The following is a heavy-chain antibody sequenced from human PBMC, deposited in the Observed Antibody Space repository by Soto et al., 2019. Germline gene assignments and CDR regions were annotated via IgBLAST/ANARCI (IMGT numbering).Heavy chain of an antibody. CDR3: ANSRSIMTKLYSLDY. CDR1: GFTFSAYA. Sequence: ASVKVSCEASGFTFSAYAFHWVRQAPGQSLEWMGWIDVGNGNTEYSQKFQGRVSIIRDTSATTTYMELSSLRSEDTAVYYCANSRSIMTKLYSLDYWAQGTLVTVSS. J-gene: IGHJ4*02. CDR2: IDVGNGNT. D-gene: IGHD4-17*01. V-gene: IGHV1-3*01.